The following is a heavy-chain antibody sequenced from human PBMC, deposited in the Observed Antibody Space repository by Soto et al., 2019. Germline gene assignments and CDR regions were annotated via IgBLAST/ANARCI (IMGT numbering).Heavy chain of an antibody. J-gene: IGHJ4*02. CDR1: GGSISSSSYY. CDR3: ARDYYDSFFDY. Sequence: SSETLSLTCTVSGGSISSSSYYWGWIRQPPGKGLEWIGSIYYSGSTYYNPSLKGRFTISRDNAKNSLYLQMNSLRAEDTAVYYCARDYYDSFFDYWGQGTLVTVSP. V-gene: IGHV4-39*02. CDR2: IYYSGST. D-gene: IGHD3-22*01.